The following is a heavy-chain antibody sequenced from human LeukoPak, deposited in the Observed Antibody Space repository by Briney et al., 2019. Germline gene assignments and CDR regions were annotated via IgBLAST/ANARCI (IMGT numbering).Heavy chain of an antibody. V-gene: IGHV4-39*07. D-gene: IGHD2-2*01. CDR3: AYPSPGFDP. CDR1: GGSISSSSYY. Sequence: SETLSLTCTVSGGSISSSSYYWGWIRQPPGKGLEWIGSIYYSGSTAYNSSLKSRVTISVDTSKNQFSLKLTSVTAADTAVYYCAYPSPGFDPWGQGTLVTVSS. J-gene: IGHJ5*02. CDR2: IYYSGST.